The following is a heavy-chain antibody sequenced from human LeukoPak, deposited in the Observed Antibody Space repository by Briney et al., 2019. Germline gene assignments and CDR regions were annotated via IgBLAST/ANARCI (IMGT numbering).Heavy chain of an antibody. D-gene: IGHD1-26*01. Sequence: PGGSLRLSCAASGFTFSSYSMNWVRKAPRKGLEWVSSISSSSSHIYYAGSVKGRFTISRDNAKNSLYLQMNSLRVEDTAVYYCARDRGWGKGDSEWELPNHFDYWGQGTLVTVSS. J-gene: IGHJ4*02. CDR1: GFTFSSYS. V-gene: IGHV3-21*01. CDR3: ARDRGWGKGDSEWELPNHFDY. CDR2: ISSSSSHI.